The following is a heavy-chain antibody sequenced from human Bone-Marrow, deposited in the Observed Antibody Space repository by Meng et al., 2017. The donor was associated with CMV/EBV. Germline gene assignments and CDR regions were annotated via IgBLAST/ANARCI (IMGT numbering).Heavy chain of an antibody. V-gene: IGHV5-51*01. J-gene: IGHJ6*02. D-gene: IGHD6-13*01. CDR2: IYPGDSDT. Sequence: GESLKISCKGSGYSFTSYWIGWVRQMPGKGLEWMGIIYPGDSDTRYSPSFQGQVTISADKSISTAYLQWSSLKASDTAMYYCARRGEQLVRYYGMDVWGQGTTVTVSS. CDR1: GYSFTSYW. CDR3: ARRGEQLVRYYGMDV.